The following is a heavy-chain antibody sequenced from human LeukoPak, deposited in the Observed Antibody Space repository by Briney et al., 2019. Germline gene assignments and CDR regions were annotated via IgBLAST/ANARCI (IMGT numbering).Heavy chain of an antibody. V-gene: IGHV3-53*01. CDR3: ARGYDTSGSNAFDI. J-gene: IGHJ3*02. CDR1: GFSVSNNY. Sequence: GGSLRLSCAASGFSVSNNYMTWVRQAPGKGLEWVSLIYSGGSTDYGDSVKGRFTISRDNSKNTLYLQMNSLRAEDTAVYYCARGYDTSGSNAFDIWGQGTMVTVSS. CDR2: IYSGGST. D-gene: IGHD3-22*01.